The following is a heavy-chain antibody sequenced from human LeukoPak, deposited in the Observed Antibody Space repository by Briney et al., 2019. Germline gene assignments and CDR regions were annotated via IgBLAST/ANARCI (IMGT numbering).Heavy chain of an antibody. CDR3: ARDPAATAGVAAAGSYYFDY. J-gene: IGHJ4*02. CDR2: IIPILDIA. Sequence: SVKVSCKASGGTFSSYAISWVRQAPGQGLEWMGRIIPILDIANYARKFQGRVTITADKPTSTAYMELSSLRSEDTAVYYCARDPAATAGVAAAGSYYFDYWGQGTLVTVSS. V-gene: IGHV1-69*04. D-gene: IGHD6-13*01. CDR1: GGTFSSYA.